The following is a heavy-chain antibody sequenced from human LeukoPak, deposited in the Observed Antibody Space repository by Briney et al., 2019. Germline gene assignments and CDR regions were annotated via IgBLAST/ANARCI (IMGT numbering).Heavy chain of an antibody. D-gene: IGHD6-13*01. CDR3: ARDPAADIDY. CDR1: GFTFSSYW. CDR2: INQDGSEK. V-gene: IGHV3-7*01. J-gene: IGHJ4*02. Sequence: PGGSLRLPCAASGFTFSSYWMTWVRQAPGKGLEWVANINQDGSEKYYVDSLRGRFTISRDNAKNSLYLQMNSLRAEDTAVYYCARDPAADIDYWGQGTLVTVSS.